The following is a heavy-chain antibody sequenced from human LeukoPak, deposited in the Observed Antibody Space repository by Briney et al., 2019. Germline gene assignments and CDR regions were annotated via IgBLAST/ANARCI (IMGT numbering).Heavy chain of an antibody. CDR1: GYTFTGYY. J-gene: IGHJ5*02. Sequence: ASVKVSCKASGYTFTGYYMHWVRQAPGQGLEWMGWINPNSGGTNYVQKFQGRVTMIRDTSVSTAYMELSRLRSDDTAVYYCARIFLSVVAPKRWFDPWGQGTLVTVSS. V-gene: IGHV1-2*02. CDR3: ARIFLSVVAPKRWFDP. CDR2: INPNSGGT. D-gene: IGHD4-23*01.